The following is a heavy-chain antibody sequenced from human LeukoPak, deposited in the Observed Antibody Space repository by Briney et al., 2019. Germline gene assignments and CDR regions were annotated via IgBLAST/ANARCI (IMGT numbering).Heavy chain of an antibody. V-gene: IGHV3-23*01. J-gene: IGHJ4*02. CDR3: AKGLGFMPQFDY. CDR1: GFTFTTEA. D-gene: IGHD6-19*01. Sequence: GGSLRLSCAASGFTFTTEAMTWVRQAPGKGLEWVSTISDDGRTTYYADSVKGRFTISRDNSKNIVYLQMNSLRAGDTAFYYCAKGLGFMPQFDYWGQGTLVAVSS. CDR2: ISDDGRTT.